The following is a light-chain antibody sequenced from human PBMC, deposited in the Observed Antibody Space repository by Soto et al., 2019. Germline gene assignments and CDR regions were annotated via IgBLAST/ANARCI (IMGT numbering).Light chain of an antibody. Sequence: EIVLTQSPGTLSLSPGERATLSCRASQSVSSYLAWYQQKPGQAPRLLIYDASNRATGIPARFSGSGSGTDFTLTISSLEPEYFVVFYCPPRSTWLWTFGQVP. J-gene: IGKJ1*01. V-gene: IGKV3-11*01. CDR3: PPRSTWLWT. CDR1: QSVSSY. CDR2: DAS.